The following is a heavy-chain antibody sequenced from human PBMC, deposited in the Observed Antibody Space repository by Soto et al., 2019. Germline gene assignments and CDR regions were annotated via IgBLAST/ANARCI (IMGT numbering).Heavy chain of an antibody. J-gene: IGHJ4*02. V-gene: IGHV3-48*02. CDR3: ARDWGEGSGK. CDR1: GFTFSSYS. D-gene: IGHD3-10*01. Sequence: EVQLVESGGGLVQPGGSLRLSWEASGFTFSSYSRNWVRRAPGKGLEWVSYIISISITIYYADSVKGRFTISRDNAKNSLYLQMNSLRDEDTAVYYCARDWGEGSGKWGQGTLVTVSS. CDR2: IISISITI.